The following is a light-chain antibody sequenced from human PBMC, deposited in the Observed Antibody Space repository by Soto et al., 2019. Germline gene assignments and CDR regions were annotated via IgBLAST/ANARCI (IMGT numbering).Light chain of an antibody. V-gene: IGKV1-5*01. Sequence: DIQMTQSPSTLSASVGDRVTITCRASQSISTSLAWYQQKPGKAPQCLIYDACSLESGVPSRFSGSGSGTEFTLTISSLQPDDFASYYCQQYNSDYTFGQGTKLEIK. CDR1: QSISTS. CDR2: DAC. CDR3: QQYNSDYT. J-gene: IGKJ2*01.